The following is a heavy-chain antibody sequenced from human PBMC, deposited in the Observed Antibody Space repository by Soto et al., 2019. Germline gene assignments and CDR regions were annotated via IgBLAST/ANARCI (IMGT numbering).Heavy chain of an antibody. D-gene: IGHD3-10*01. Sequence: SVKVSCKASGFTFTCSAVQWVRQARGQRLEWIGWIVVGSGNTNYAQKFQERVTITRDMSTSTAYMELSSLRSEDTAVYYCAADGEDYYYYGMDVWGQGTTVTVSS. J-gene: IGHJ6*02. CDR1: GFTFTCSA. CDR2: IVVGSGNT. CDR3: AADGEDYYYYGMDV. V-gene: IGHV1-58*01.